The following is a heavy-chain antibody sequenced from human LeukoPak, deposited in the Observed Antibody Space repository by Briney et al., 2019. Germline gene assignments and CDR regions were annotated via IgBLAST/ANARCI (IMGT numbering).Heavy chain of an antibody. CDR1: GGSLTSYY. Sequence: SETLSLTCTVSGGSLTSYYWSWIRQPPGKGLESIGYIYDSGTTNYNPSLKSRVTISVDTSKNQFSLKLTSVTAADTAVYYCARVYCSGGSCYSRPSYFDYWGQGTLVTVSS. CDR2: IYDSGTT. J-gene: IGHJ4*02. D-gene: IGHD2-15*01. V-gene: IGHV4-59*01. CDR3: ARVYCSGGSCYSRPSYFDY.